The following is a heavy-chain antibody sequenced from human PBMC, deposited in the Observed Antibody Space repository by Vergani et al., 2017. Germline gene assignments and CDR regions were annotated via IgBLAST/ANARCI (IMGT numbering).Heavy chain of an antibody. CDR3: ARTDGMAAAGTLNGHYYYYMDV. J-gene: IGHJ6*03. D-gene: IGHD6-13*01. CDR2: ISSSGSTI. CDR1: GFTFSDYY. Sequence: QVQLVESGGGLVKPGGSLRLSCAASGFTFSDYYMSWIRPAPGKGLEWVSYISSSGSTIYYADSVKGRFTISRDNAKNSLYLQMNSLRAEDTAVYYCARTDGMAAAGTLNGHYYYYMDVWGKGTTVTVSS. V-gene: IGHV3-11*01.